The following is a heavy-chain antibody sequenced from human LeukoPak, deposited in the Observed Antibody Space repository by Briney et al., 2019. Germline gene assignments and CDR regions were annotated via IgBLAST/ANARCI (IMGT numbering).Heavy chain of an antibody. CDR2: ISYDATNK. V-gene: IGHV3-30*18. CDR1: GFTFSSYG. CDR3: AKDLLSGGSCLDY. J-gene: IGHJ4*02. Sequence: PGGSLRLSCAASGFTFSSYGMHWVRQAPGKGLQWVAVISYDATNKYYADSVKGRFTISRDNSKNTLYLQMNSLRAEDTAVYYCAKDLLSGGSCLDYWGRGTLVTVSS. D-gene: IGHD2-15*01.